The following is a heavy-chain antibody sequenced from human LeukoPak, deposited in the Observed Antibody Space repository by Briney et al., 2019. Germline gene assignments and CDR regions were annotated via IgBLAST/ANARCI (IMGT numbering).Heavy chain of an antibody. CDR3: ARSHCSGGSCYSSNPFDY. J-gene: IGHJ4*02. CDR1: GGSFSGYY. CDR2: INHSGST. Sequence: SETLSLTCAVYGGSFSGYYWSWIRQPPGKGLEWIGEINHSGSTNYNPSLRSRVTISVDTSKNQFSLKLSSVTAADTAVYYCARSHCSGGSCYSSNPFDYWGQGTLVTVSS. D-gene: IGHD2-15*01. V-gene: IGHV4-34*01.